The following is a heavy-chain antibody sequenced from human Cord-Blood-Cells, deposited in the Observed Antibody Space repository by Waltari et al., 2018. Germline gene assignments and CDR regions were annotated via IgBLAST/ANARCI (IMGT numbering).Heavy chain of an antibody. CDR1: GYTFTSYG. D-gene: IGHD6-19*01. V-gene: IGHV1-18*01. CDR2: ISAYNGKP. Sequence: QVQLVQSGAEVKKPGASVQVSCNASGYTFTSYGISWVRQAPGQGLERMGWISAYNGKPNNAPKRQGRVTMTTDTSTSTAYMELRSLRSDDTAVYYCARGYSSGWYFDYWGQGTLVTVSS. J-gene: IGHJ4*02. CDR3: ARGYSSGWYFDY.